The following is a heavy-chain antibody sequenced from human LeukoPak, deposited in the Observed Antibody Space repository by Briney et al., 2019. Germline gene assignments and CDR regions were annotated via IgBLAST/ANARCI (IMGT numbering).Heavy chain of an antibody. V-gene: IGHV4-39*01. CDR3: ARQVDSGSWQGD. Sequence: PSETLSPTCTVSGGSISSSSYYWGWIRQPPGKGLEWIGSIYYSGSTYYNPSLKSRVTISVDTSKNQFSLKLTSVTAADTAVYYCARQVDSGSWQGDWGQGTLVTVSP. CDR2: IYYSGST. D-gene: IGHD6-13*01. CDR1: GGSISSSSYY. J-gene: IGHJ4*02.